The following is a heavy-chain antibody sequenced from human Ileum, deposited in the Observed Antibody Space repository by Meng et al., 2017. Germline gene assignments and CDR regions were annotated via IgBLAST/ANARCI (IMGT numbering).Heavy chain of an antibody. Sequence: GESLKISCAASGFTFSNHNMHWVRQGPGKGLEWVALISYDGDNMYYADSVKGRLTISRDNSESTLFLQMNSLTTEDTALYYCARDSYGCDYWGQGTLVTVSS. D-gene: IGHD4-17*01. CDR3: ARDSYGCDY. V-gene: IGHV3-30*03. CDR2: ISYDGDNM. J-gene: IGHJ4*02. CDR1: GFTFSNHN.